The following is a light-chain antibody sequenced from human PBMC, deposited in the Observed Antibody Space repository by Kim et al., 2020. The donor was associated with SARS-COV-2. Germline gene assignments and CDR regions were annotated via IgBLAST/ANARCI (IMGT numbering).Light chain of an antibody. CDR2: GAS. CDR3: HQYDNWPPFS. CDR1: QSVKKN. V-gene: IGKV3D-15*01. Sequence: VSTGASATLSGRASQSVKKNIAWYQQRPGQGPTLLIYGASTRATGIPAMFSGSGSGTEFTLTITSLQSEDFAVYYCHQYDNWPPFSFGPGTKLEI. J-gene: IGKJ2*01.